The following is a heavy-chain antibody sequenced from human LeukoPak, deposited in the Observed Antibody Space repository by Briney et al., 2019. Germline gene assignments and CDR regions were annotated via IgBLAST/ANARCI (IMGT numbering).Heavy chain of an antibody. CDR1: GGSISSSGYYY. D-gene: IGHD6-19*01. V-gene: IGHV4-39*01. J-gene: IGHJ4*02. Sequence: SETLSLTCTVSGGSISSSGYYYWGWIRQPPGKGLEWIRSVYYSGYTYQSPSLKSRVTISVDTSKNQFSLKLSSVTAADTAVYYCARQIGVTSSEDYWGQGTLVTVSS. CDR3: ARQIGVTSSEDY. CDR2: VYYSGYT.